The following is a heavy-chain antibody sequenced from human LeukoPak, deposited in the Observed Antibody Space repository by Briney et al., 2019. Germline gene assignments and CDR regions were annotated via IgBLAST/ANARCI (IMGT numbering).Heavy chain of an antibody. CDR1: GFTFSSYS. Sequence: GGSLRLSCAASGFTFSSYSMNWVRQAPGKGLEWVSSISSSSSYIYYADSVKGRFTISRDNAKNSLYLQMNSLRAEDTAVYYCARAPYKGPGSYYPYYFDYWGQGTLVTVSS. CDR2: ISSSSSYI. V-gene: IGHV3-21*01. CDR3: ARAPYKGPGSYYPYYFDY. D-gene: IGHD3-10*01. J-gene: IGHJ4*02.